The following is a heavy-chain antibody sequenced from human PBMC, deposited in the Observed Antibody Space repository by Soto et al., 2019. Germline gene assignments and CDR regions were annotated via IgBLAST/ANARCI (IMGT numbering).Heavy chain of an antibody. J-gene: IGHJ4*02. CDR2: ISAYNANT. D-gene: IGHD1-26*01. CDR3: ARDRLGATGDY. V-gene: IGHV1-18*01. Sequence: SAKVSFKASGYAFTSYGIRWVRQAPGQGLEWMGWISAYNANTNYAQKLQGRVTMTTDTSTSTAYMELRSLRSDDTAVYFCARDRLGATGDYWGQGTLVTVSS. CDR1: GYAFTSYG.